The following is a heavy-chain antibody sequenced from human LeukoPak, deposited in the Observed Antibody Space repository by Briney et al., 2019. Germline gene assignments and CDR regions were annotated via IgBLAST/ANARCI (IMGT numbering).Heavy chain of an antibody. CDR3: AITYTSGYFDC. V-gene: IGHV3-74*01. CDR1: GFTFSNYW. J-gene: IGHJ4*02. D-gene: IGHD5-18*01. Sequence: GGSLRLSCAAPGFTFSNYWMHWVRQAPGKGLVWVSRINSDGSSTAYADSVKGRFTMSRDNAKNTLYLQMNSLRAEDTAVYYCAITYTSGYFDCWGQGTLVTVSS. CDR2: INSDGSST.